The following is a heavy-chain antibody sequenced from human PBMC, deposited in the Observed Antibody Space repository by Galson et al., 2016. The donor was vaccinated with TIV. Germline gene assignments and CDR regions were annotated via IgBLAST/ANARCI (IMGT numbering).Heavy chain of an antibody. CDR3: TRPLVAATPVDGFEG. D-gene: IGHD2-15*01. CDR1: GYFFSNYW. Sequence: QSGAEVKKPGESLRISCKGVGYFFSNYWIGWVRQMPGKGLEWMGIIYPGDSDVRYSPASQGRVTISADKSINTAYLQWCSLKASDTAMYYCTRPLVAATPVDGFEGWGHGTIVTVSS. V-gene: IGHV5-51*01. J-gene: IGHJ3*01. CDR2: IYPGDSDV.